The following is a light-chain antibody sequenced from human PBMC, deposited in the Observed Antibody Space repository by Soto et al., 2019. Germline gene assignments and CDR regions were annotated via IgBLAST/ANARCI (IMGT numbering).Light chain of an antibody. J-gene: IGLJ2*01. V-gene: IGLV1-44*01. CDR1: SSNIGSNT. CDR3: AAWDDSLNGPV. Sequence: QSVLTQPPSASGTPGQGVTISCSRRSSNIGSNTGNWYQQLPGTAPKLLIYANNQRPSGVPDRFSGSKSGTSASLASRGLQSEDEADYYCAAWDDSLNGPVFGGGTQLTVL. CDR2: ANN.